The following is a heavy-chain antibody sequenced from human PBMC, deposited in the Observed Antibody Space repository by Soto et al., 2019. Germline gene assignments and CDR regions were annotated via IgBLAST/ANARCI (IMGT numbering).Heavy chain of an antibody. D-gene: IGHD3-3*01. CDR3: ARVTVTLFGVVTPPDY. Sequence: QVQLVQSGAEVKRPGSSVKVSCKSSGGSFNSFHFNWVRQAPGQGLEWMGRIIPMLDRTQYAQMFQGRVTIAADKATRTAYMEMSGLESVDAAVYYCARVTVTLFGVVTPPDYWGQGTLVTVSS. CDR2: IIPMLDRT. J-gene: IGHJ4*02. V-gene: IGHV1-69*08. CDR1: GGSFNSFH.